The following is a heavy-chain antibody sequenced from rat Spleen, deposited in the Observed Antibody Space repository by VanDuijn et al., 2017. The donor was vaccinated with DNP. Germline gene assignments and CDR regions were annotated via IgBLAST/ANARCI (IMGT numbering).Heavy chain of an antibody. J-gene: IGHJ2*01. CDR1: GYSITSSFR. CDR2: INGAGST. Sequence: EVQLQESGPGLVKPSQSLSLTCSVTGYSITSSFRWSWIRKFPGDKLEWMGYINGAGSTNYNPSLKSRISITRDTSKNQFFLQVNSVTPDDSATYYCAIQLGVFDYWGQGVMVTVSS. CDR3: AIQLGVFDY. D-gene: IGHD5-1*01. V-gene: IGHV3-3*01.